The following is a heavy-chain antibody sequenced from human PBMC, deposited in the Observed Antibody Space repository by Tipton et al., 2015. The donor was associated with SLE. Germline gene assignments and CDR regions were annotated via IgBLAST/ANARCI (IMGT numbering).Heavy chain of an antibody. J-gene: IGHJ4*02. D-gene: IGHD6-13*01. CDR3: ARAPGLAAAGGGF. V-gene: IGHV4-34*01. Sequence: LVKPTETLSLTCAVYGGSFTDFYWSWVRQSPEKGLEWIGEINQYGSANYNPALKSRVSISLDTSKNHFSLRLTSATAADTAVYYCARAPGLAAAGGGFWGQGTLITVSS. CDR2: INQYGSA. CDR1: GGSFTDFY.